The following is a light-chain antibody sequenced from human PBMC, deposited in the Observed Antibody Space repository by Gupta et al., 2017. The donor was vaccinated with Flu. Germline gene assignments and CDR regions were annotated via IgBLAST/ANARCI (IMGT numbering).Light chain of an antibody. CDR1: QSVSRSY. V-gene: IGKV3-20*01. CDR3: QQYGSSPWT. J-gene: IGKJ1*01. CDR2: GAS. Sequence: GTLSLSPGERATLSCRASQSVSRSYLAWYQQKPGQAPRLLIYGASSRATGIPDRFSGSGSGTDFTLTISRLEPEDFAVYYCQQYGSSPWTFGQGTKVDI.